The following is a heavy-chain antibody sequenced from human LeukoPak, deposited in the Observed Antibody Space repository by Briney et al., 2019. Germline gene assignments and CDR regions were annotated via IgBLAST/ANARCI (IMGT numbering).Heavy chain of an antibody. J-gene: IGHJ4*02. CDR2: IKHRGST. CDR1: GDSFSGYY. D-gene: IGHD3-22*01. Sequence: SETLSLTCAVYGDSFSGYYWSWIRQPPGKGLEWIGEIKHRGSTNYNPSLMSRVTISLDTSRNQFSLNLSSVTAADTAVYYCASQQRVYDSSGYYGGHFDYWGQGTLVTVSS. CDR3: ASQQRVYDSSGYYGGHFDY. V-gene: IGHV4-34*01.